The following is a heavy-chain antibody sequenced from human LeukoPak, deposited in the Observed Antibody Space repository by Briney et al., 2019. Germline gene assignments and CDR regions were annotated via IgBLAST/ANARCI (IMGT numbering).Heavy chain of an antibody. J-gene: IGHJ3*01. CDR1: GGSISSSSYY. D-gene: IGHD4-17*01. Sequence: SETLSLTCTVSGGSISSSSYYWGWIRQPPGKGLACIGSIYYSGSTYYNPSLKSRVTISVDTSKNQFSLGLSSVTAADTAFYYCARHVQYGDYEVWGQGTMVTVSS. CDR3: ARHVQYGDYEV. CDR2: IYYSGST. V-gene: IGHV4-39*01.